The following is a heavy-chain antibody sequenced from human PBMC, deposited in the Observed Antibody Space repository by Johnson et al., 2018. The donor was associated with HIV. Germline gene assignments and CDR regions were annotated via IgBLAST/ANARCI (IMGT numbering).Heavy chain of an antibody. Sequence: KGLEWVSGISWNSGSIGYADSVKGRFTISRDNAKNSLYLQMNSLRAEDTAVYYCAGPGYVDAFDIWGQGTMVTVSS. CDR2: ISWNSGSI. CDR3: AGPGYVDAFDI. J-gene: IGHJ3*02. V-gene: IGHV3-9*01. D-gene: IGHD5-12*01.